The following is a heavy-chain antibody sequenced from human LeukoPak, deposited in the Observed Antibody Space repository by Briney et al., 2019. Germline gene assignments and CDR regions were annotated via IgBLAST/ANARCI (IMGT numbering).Heavy chain of an antibody. Sequence: ASVKVSCKASGYTFTIYYMHWVRQAPGQGLEWMGIINPSGGSTSYAQKFQGRVTMTRDTSTSTVYMELSSLRSEDTAVYYCARGDITMMGPTNYYFDYWGQGTLVTVSS. D-gene: IGHD3-22*01. CDR2: INPSGGST. J-gene: IGHJ4*02. V-gene: IGHV1-46*01. CDR1: GYTFTIYY. CDR3: ARGDITMMGPTNYYFDY.